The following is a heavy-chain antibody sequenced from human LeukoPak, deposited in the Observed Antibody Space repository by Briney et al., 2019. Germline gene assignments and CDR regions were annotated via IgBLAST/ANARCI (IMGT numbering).Heavy chain of an antibody. Sequence: ASVKVSCKASGYTFTGYYMHWVRQAPGQGLECMGWINPNSGGTNYAQKFQGRVTMTRDMSTSTVYMELSSLRSEDTAVYYCARSLGGWELPQGFFDYWGQGTLVTVSS. V-gene: IGHV1-2*02. J-gene: IGHJ4*02. CDR3: ARSLGGWELPQGFFDY. CDR1: GYTFTGYY. CDR2: INPNSGGT. D-gene: IGHD1-26*01.